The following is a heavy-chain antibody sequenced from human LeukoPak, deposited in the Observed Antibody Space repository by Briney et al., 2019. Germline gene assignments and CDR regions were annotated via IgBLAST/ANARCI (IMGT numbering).Heavy chain of an antibody. CDR3: AGKEPFYDVLTGYYGGTFDI. Sequence: SQTLSLTCSVSGGSVNSNDHYWSWIRQSPGRGLEWIGSIYYRGNTYYSPSLESRVSMSMDVPRNQFSLQMNSVTAADTAVYYCAGKEPFYDVLTGYYGGTFDIWGQGTMVTVSS. J-gene: IGHJ3*02. CDR2: IYYRGNT. D-gene: IGHD3-9*01. V-gene: IGHV4-30-4*01. CDR1: GGSVNSNDHY.